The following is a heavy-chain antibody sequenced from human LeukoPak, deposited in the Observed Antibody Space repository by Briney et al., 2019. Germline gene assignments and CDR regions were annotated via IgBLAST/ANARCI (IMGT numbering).Heavy chain of an antibody. CDR3: ARTWRIAARPFDY. CDR1: GYTFTGYY. J-gene: IGHJ4*02. V-gene: IGHV1-2*02. D-gene: IGHD6-6*01. Sequence: ASVKVSCKASGYTFTGYYMHWVRQAPGQGLEWMGWINPNSGGTNYAQKFQGRVTMTRDTSISTAYMELSRLRSDDTAVYYCARTWRIAARPFDYWGQGTLVTVSS. CDR2: INPNSGGT.